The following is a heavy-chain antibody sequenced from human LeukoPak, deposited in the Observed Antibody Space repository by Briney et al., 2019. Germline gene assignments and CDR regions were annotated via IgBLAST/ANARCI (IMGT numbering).Heavy chain of an antibody. Sequence: KPSETLSLTCTVSGGSISSSSYYWGWIRQPPGKGLEWIGSIYYSGSTYYNPSLKSRVTISVDTSKNQFSLKLSSVTAADTAVYYCARVGSSGFSLGYWGQGTLVTVSS. V-gene: IGHV4-39*07. D-gene: IGHD6-19*01. CDR1: GGSISSSSYY. CDR3: ARVGSSGFSLGY. J-gene: IGHJ4*02. CDR2: IYYSGST.